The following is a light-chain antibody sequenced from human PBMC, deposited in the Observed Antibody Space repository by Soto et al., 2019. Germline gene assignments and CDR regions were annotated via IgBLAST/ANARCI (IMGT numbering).Light chain of an antibody. J-gene: IGKJ5*01. V-gene: IGKV3-11*01. CDR1: QSVSSY. CDR2: DIS. CDR3: QQRSDWPIT. Sequence: EIVLTQSTATLSLSPGERATLSCRASQSVSSYLAWYQQKPGQAPRLLIYDISTRAAAIPARFSGSGSGTDFTLTISSLEPEDLAVYYCQQRSDWPITFGQGTRLEIK.